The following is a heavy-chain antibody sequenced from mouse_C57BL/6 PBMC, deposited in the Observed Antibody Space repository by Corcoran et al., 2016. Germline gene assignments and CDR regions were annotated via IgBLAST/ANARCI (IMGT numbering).Heavy chain of an antibody. CDR1: GYTFTTYG. Sequence: QIQLVQSGPELKKPGETVKISCKASGYTFTTYGMSWVKQAPGKGLKWMGWINTYSGVPTYADDFKGRFAFSLETSASTAYLQINNLKNEDTATYFCARAGCSSPYWYFDVCGTGTTVTVSS. CDR2: INTYSGVP. J-gene: IGHJ1*03. V-gene: IGHV9-3*01. D-gene: IGHD1-1*01. CDR3: ARAGCSSPYWYFDV.